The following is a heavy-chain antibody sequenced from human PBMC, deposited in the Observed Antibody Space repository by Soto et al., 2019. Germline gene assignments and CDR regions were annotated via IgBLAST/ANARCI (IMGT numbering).Heavy chain of an antibody. J-gene: IGHJ4*02. CDR2: INQEGGVG. V-gene: IGHV3-7*01. CDR3: ATDYQAY. D-gene: IGHD3-16*02. CDR1: GFTFSSNR. Sequence: EVQLVESGGGLVQPGGSLRLSCAASGFTFSSNRMIWVRQAPGKGLEWVAKINQEGGVGYYVDSLKGRFTISRDNAKNSLYLQMNSLRAEDTAVYYCATDYQAYWGQGTLVTVSS.